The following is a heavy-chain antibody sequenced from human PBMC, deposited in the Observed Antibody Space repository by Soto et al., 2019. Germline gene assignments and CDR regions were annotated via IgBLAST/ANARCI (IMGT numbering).Heavy chain of an antibody. J-gene: IGHJ4*02. V-gene: IGHV3-48*02. CDR1: GFTFSDYS. D-gene: IGHD6-19*01. Sequence: EVQLVESGGDLVQRGGSLRLSCVASGFTFSDYSMNWVRQAPGKGLEWFSYITSDTKTIKYADSGKGRFTISRNNAKNSVYLQMNSLRDEETAVYYCARTVEGTFDYWGQGTVVTVSS. CDR2: ITSDTKTI. CDR3: ARTVEGTFDY.